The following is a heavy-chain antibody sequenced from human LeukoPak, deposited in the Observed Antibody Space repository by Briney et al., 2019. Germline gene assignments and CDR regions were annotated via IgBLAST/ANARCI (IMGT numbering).Heavy chain of an antibody. Sequence: SETLSLTCTVSGGSISSSSYYWGWIRQPPGKGLEWIGSIYYSGSTYYNPSLKSRVTISVDTSKNQFSLKLSSVTAADTAVYYCARTAAGYYWGQGTLVTVSS. CDR2: IYYSGST. J-gene: IGHJ4*02. D-gene: IGHD6-13*01. CDR1: GGSISSSSYY. V-gene: IGHV4-39*07. CDR3: ARTAAGYY.